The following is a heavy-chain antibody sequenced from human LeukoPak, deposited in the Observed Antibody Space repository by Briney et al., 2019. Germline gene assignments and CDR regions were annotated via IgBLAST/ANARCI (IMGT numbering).Heavy chain of an antibody. D-gene: IGHD3-22*01. V-gene: IGHV4-30-4*01. CDR3: ARVGGGGDSSGYYFDY. J-gene: IGHJ4*02. CDR1: GGSISSGGHS. CDR2: IYYSGST. Sequence: PSETLSLTCTVSGGSISSGGHSWSWIRQPPGKGLEWIGYIYYSGSTYYNPSLKSRMTISRDTSKNQFSLKLSSVTAADTAVYYCARVGGGGDSSGYYFDYWGQGSLVTVSS.